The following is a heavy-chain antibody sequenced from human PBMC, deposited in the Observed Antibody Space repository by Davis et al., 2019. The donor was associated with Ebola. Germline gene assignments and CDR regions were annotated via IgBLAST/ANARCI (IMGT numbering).Heavy chain of an antibody. CDR1: GFTFSSYA. CDR3: AKDCEQLVPILDY. D-gene: IGHD6-6*01. Sequence: GESLKISCSASGFTFSSYAMHWVRQAPGKGLEWVAVISYDGSNKYYADSVKGRFTISRDNSKNTLYLQMNSRRAEDTAVYYCAKDCEQLVPILDYWGQGTLVTVSS. J-gene: IGHJ4*02. CDR2: ISYDGSNK. V-gene: IGHV3-30*18.